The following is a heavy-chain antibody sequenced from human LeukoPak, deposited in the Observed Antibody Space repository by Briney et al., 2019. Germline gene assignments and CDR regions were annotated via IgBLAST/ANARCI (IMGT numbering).Heavy chain of an antibody. J-gene: IGHJ4*02. Sequence: PGGSLRLSCAASGFTFSTYGMHWVRQAPGKGLEWVAFIRYHGSNKYYADSVKGRLTISRDNSKNTLYLQMNSLRAEDTAVYFCAKPRRDYDILTASDYWGQGTLVTVSS. V-gene: IGHV3-30*02. CDR2: IRYHGSNK. D-gene: IGHD3-9*01. CDR3: AKPRRDYDILTASDY. CDR1: GFTFSTYG.